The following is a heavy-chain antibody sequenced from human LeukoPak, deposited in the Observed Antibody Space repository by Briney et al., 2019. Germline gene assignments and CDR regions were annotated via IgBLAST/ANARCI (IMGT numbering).Heavy chain of an antibody. CDR3: ARDFALRVAVASAY. CDR1: GYTXTGYY. CDR2: INPNSGGT. D-gene: IGHD6-19*01. Sequence: ASVKVSCKASGYTXTGYYMHGVRQAPGQGLEWMAWINPNSGGTNYAQKFQGRVTMTRDTSISTAYMELSRLRSDDTAVYYCARDFALRVAVASAYWGQGTLVTVSS. V-gene: IGHV1-2*02. J-gene: IGHJ4*02.